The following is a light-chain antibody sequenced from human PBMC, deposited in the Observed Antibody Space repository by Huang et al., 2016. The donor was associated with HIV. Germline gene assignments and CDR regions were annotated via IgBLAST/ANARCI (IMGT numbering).Light chain of an antibody. CDR1: QGLSNS. CDR2: STS. Sequence: DIQMTQSPSSLSAFVGDTVTITCRASQGLSNSVGWYQQKPGKAPKLLLYSTSRLESGVPSRFRGGGSGTDYTLTINSLQPDDFATYYCQQYYTSPTFGQGSKVEIK. CDR3: QQYYTSPT. J-gene: IGKJ1*01. V-gene: IGKV1-NL1*01.